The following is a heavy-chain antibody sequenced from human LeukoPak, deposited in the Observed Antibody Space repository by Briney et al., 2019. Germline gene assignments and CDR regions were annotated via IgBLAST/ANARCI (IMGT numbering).Heavy chain of an antibody. CDR2: VNHGGST. CDR1: NRSFSGYY. V-gene: IGHV4-34*01. Sequence: PSETLSLTCAVYNRSFSGYYWSWIRQPPGKGLEWIGEVNHGGSTNYNPSLKSRVTISVDTSKNQFSLKLSSVTAADTAVYYCASSIAAAGTVFEYYFDYWGQGTLVTVSS. D-gene: IGHD6-13*01. CDR3: ASSIAAAGTVFEYYFDY. J-gene: IGHJ4*02.